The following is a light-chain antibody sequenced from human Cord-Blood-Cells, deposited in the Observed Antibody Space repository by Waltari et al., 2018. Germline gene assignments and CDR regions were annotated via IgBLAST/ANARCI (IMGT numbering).Light chain of an antibody. V-gene: IGLV2-14*03. CDR2: DVS. CDR3: SSYTSSSSYV. Sequence: QSALTQPASVSGSPGQSITIYCTGTSSDVGGYNYVSWYQQHPGKAPKLMIYDVSNRPSGVSNRFSGSKSGNTASLTISGLQAEDEADYYCSSYTSSSSYVF. CDR1: SSDVGGYNY. J-gene: IGLJ1*01.